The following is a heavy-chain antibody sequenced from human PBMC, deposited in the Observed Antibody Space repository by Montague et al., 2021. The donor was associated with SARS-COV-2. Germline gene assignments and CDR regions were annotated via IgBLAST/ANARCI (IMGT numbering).Heavy chain of an antibody. CDR1: GSSISGAD. CDR2: CYYSGST. J-gene: IGHJ4*02. CDR3: ARRALGYCSGGSCYSGFDY. Sequence: SETLSLTCTGSGSSISGADWKCTRLHPMTRMACVGYCYYSGSTNYNPSLKSRVTISVDTSKNQFSLKLSSVTAADTAVYYCARRALGYCSGGSCYSGFDYWGQGTLVTVSS. V-gene: IGHV4-59*08. D-gene: IGHD2-15*01.